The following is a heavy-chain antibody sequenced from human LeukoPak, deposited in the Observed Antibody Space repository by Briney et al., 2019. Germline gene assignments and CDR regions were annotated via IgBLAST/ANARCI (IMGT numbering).Heavy chain of an antibody. D-gene: IGHD2-15*01. J-gene: IGHJ1*01. V-gene: IGHV4-61*02. CDR3: ARRLLGYCSGGSCYSGYFQH. Sequence: SQTLSLTCTVSGGSISSGNYYWSWIRQPAGKGLEWIGRIYSSGSTNYNPSLKSRVTISVDTSKNQFSLKLSSVTAADTAMYYCARRLLGYCSGGSCYSGYFQHWGQGTLVTVSS. CDR2: IYSSGST. CDR1: GGSISSGNYY.